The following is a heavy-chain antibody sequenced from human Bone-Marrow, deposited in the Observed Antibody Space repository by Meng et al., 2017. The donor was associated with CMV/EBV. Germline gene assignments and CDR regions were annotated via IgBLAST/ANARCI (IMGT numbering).Heavy chain of an antibody. CDR1: GFTFSSYG. D-gene: IGHD3-3*02. CDR2: IRYDGSNK. J-gene: IGHJ6*02. CDR3: AKGHLRSGYSFYYYYGMDV. V-gene: IGHV3-30*02. Sequence: GESLKISCAASGFTFSSYGMHWVRQAPGKGLEWVAFIRYDGSNKYYADSVKGRFTISRDNSKNTLYLQMNSLRAEDTAVYYCAKGHLRSGYSFYYYYGMDVWGQGTTVTVSS.